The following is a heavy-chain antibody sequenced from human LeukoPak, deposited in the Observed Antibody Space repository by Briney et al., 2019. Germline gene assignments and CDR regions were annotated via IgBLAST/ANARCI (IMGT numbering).Heavy chain of an antibody. CDR2: IYSGGST. CDR1: GFTVSSNY. J-gene: IGHJ4*02. Sequence: GGSLRLSCAASGFTVSSNYMSWVRQAPGKGLEWVSVIYSGGSTYYADSVKGRFTISRDNSKNTLYLQMNSLRAEDTAMYYCAKSSSGWYFDYWGQGTLVAVSS. V-gene: IGHV3-53*01. D-gene: IGHD6-19*01. CDR3: AKSSSGWYFDY.